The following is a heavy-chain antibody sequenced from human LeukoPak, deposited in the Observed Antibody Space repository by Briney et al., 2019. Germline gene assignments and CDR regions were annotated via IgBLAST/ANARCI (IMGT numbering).Heavy chain of an antibody. CDR2: IYPGDSDT. Sequence: GESLKISCKGSGYSFTSYWIGWVRQMPGKGLEWMGIIYPGDSDTRYSPSFQGQVTISADKSISTAYLQWSSLKASDTAMYYCARLGMATILVLSGFDYWGQGTLVTVSS. J-gene: IGHJ4*02. V-gene: IGHV5-51*01. CDR1: GYSFTSYW. CDR3: ARLGMATILVLSGFDY. D-gene: IGHD5-24*01.